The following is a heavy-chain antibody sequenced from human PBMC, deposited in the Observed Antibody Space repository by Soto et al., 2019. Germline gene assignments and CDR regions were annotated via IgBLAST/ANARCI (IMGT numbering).Heavy chain of an antibody. CDR3: ARGPNWNFPRTRFDY. J-gene: IGHJ4*01. CDR1: GGTFSSYA. CDR2: IIPIFGTA. D-gene: IGHD1-7*01. Sequence: SVKVSCKASGGTFSSYAISWVRQAPGQGLEWMGGIIPIFGTANYAQKFQGRVTITADESTSTAYMELSSLRSEDTVVYYCARGPNWNFPRTRFDYWGHGTLVTVSS. V-gene: IGHV1-69*13.